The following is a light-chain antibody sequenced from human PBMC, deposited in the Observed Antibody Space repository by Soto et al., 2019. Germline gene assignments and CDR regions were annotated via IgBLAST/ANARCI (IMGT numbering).Light chain of an antibody. CDR1: QDISNY. CDR3: QQSYSVPQT. V-gene: IGKV1-33*01. Sequence: DIQMTQSPSSLSASVGDRVTITCQASQDISNYLNWYQQKPGKAPKLLIYDASNLETGVPSRFSGSGSGTDFTLAISSLQPEDFATYHCQQSYSVPQTFGQGTKVDIK. CDR2: DAS. J-gene: IGKJ1*01.